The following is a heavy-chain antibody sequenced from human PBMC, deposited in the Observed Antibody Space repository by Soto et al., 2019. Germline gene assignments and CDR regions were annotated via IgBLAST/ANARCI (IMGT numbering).Heavy chain of an antibody. D-gene: IGHD6-19*01. Sequence: SGGSLRLSCAASGFTFSNAWMSWVRQAPGKGLEWVGRIKSKTDGGTTDYAAPVKGRFTISRDDSKNTLYLQMNSLRAEDTAVYYCAKDGSSGWEFNYYYYYGMDVWGQGTTVTVSS. CDR2: IKSKTDGGTT. V-gene: IGHV3-15*01. CDR1: GFTFSNAW. CDR3: AKDGSSGWEFNYYYYYGMDV. J-gene: IGHJ6*02.